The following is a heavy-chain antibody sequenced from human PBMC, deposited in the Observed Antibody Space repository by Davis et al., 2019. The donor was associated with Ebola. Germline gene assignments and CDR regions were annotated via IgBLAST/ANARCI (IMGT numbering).Heavy chain of an antibody. CDR2: IYSSGIT. Sequence: SETLSLTCTVSDGSIKNNYFSWIRQSPGMGLEWIGYIYSSGITNYNPSLKSRVTISIDTSKNQFSLKLSSVTAADTAVYYCARVPIFGVVITDAFDIWGQGTMVTVSS. J-gene: IGHJ3*02. D-gene: IGHD3-3*01. V-gene: IGHV4-59*12. CDR1: DGSIKNNY. CDR3: ARVPIFGVVITDAFDI.